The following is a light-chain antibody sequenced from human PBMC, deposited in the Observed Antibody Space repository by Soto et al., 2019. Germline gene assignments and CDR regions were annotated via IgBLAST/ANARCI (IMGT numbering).Light chain of an antibody. CDR1: QDITRW. J-gene: IGKJ4*01. CDR3: QQVKGFPLT. CDR2: AAS. Sequence: DIQMTQSPSSVSAFVGDRVAITCRASQDITRWLAWYQKKPGEAPRLLIYAASGLYSGVPTRFSGSGTGTEFTLTITSLQPEDSAIYYCQQVKGFPLTFGGGTK. V-gene: IGKV1-12*01.